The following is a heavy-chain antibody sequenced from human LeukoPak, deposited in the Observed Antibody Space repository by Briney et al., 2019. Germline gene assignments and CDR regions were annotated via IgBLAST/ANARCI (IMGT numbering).Heavy chain of an antibody. CDR1: GGSISSGGYY. D-gene: IGHD3-22*01. CDR2: IYYSGST. CDR3: AIVEYYYDSSGYYGYAFDI. Sequence: SQTLSLTCTVSGGSISSGGYYWIWIRQHPGKGLEWIGYIYYSGSTYYNPSLKSRVTISVDTSKNQFSLKLSSVTAADTAVYYCAIVEYYYDSSGYYGYAFDIWGQGTMVTVSS. V-gene: IGHV4-31*03. J-gene: IGHJ3*02.